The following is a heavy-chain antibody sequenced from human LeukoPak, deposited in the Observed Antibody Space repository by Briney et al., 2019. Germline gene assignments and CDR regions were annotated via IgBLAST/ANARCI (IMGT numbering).Heavy chain of an antibody. CDR3: ARYLRGYSSGWYGIDY. Sequence: PSETLSLTCAVYGGSFSGYYWSWIRQPPGKGLEWIGEINHSGSTNYNPSLKSRVTISVDTSKNQFSLKLSSVTAADTAVYYCARYLRGYSSGWYGIDYWGQGTLVTVSS. J-gene: IGHJ4*02. CDR2: INHSGST. D-gene: IGHD6-19*01. V-gene: IGHV4-34*01. CDR1: GGSFSGYY.